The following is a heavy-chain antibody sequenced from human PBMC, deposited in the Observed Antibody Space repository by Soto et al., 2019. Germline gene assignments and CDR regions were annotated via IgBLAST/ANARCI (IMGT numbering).Heavy chain of an antibody. CDR1: GYTFTGYY. J-gene: IGHJ6*02. D-gene: IGHD3-3*01. CDR2: INPNSGGT. V-gene: IGHV1-2*02. Sequence: ASVKVSCKASGYTFTGYYMHWVRQAPGQGLEWMGWINPNSGGTNYAQKLQGRVTMTRDTSISTAYMELSRLRSDDTAVYYCARDLTIPCYGMDVWGQGTTVTVSS. CDR3: ARDLTIPCYGMDV.